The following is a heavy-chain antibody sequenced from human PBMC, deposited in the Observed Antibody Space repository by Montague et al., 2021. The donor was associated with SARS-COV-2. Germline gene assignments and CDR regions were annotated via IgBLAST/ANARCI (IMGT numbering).Heavy chain of an antibody. CDR3: ARDLRDYDILTGYL. D-gene: IGHD3-9*01. CDR1: GFTFSSYE. CDR2: ITSSGSTI. Sequence: SLRRSCAASGFTFSSYEMNWVRQAPGKGLEWVSYITSSGSTIYYADSVKGRFTISRDNAKNSLFLQMNSLRAEDTAVYYCARDLRDYDILTGYLWGQGTLVTVSS. V-gene: IGHV3-48*03. J-gene: IGHJ4*02.